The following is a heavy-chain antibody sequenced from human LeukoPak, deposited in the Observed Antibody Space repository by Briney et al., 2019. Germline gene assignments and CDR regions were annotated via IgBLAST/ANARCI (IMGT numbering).Heavy chain of an antibody. CDR1: GGSISSYY. CDR3: ARDHSVYGDYTTNAFDI. CDR2: IYTSGST. D-gene: IGHD4-17*01. J-gene: IGHJ3*02. Sequence: PLETLSLTCTVSGGSISSYYWSWIRQPAGKGLEWIGRIYTSGSTNYNPSLKSRVTMSVDTSKNQSSLKLSSVTAADTAVYYCARDHSVYGDYTTNAFDIWGQGTMVTVSS. V-gene: IGHV4-4*07.